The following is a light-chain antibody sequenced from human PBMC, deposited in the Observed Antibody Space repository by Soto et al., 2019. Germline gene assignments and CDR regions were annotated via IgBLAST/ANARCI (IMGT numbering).Light chain of an antibody. V-gene: IGKV3-20*01. J-gene: IGKJ5*01. Sequence: EIVLTQSPGTLSLSPGERATLSCRASQSVNRNYLAWYQQKSGQAPRLLIYGASSRATGIADRFSGSGSGTDFTLTISRLEPEDFAAYHCQQYGSSPITFGQGTRLEIK. CDR1: QSVNRNY. CDR3: QQYGSSPIT. CDR2: GAS.